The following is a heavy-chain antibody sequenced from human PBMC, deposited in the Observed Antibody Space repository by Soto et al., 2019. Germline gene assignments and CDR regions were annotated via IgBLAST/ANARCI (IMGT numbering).Heavy chain of an antibody. CDR1: GFTFSSYE. CDR2: ISSSGNSK. V-gene: IGHV3-48*03. Sequence: PGGSLRLSCAASGFTFSSYEMNWVRQAPGKGLEWISYISSSGNSKYYADSVKGRFTISRDNPKNSLYLQMNSLRAEDTAVYYCARGVYDSNGYSYPWGQGNLVTSP. CDR3: ARGVYDSNGYSYP. J-gene: IGHJ5*02. D-gene: IGHD3-22*01.